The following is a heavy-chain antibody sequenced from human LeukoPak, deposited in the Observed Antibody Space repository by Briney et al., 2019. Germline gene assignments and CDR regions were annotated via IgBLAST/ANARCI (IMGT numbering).Heavy chain of an antibody. CDR1: GFTFSDYY. CDR3: AKGVSSSWSNDAFDI. CDR2: ISYDGSNK. Sequence: GGSLRLSCAASGFTFSDYYMGWIRQAPGKGLEWVAVISYDGSNKYYADSVKGRFTISRDNSKNTLYLQMNSLRTEDTAVYYCAKGVSSSWSNDAFDIWGQGTMVTVSS. D-gene: IGHD6-13*01. V-gene: IGHV3-30*18. J-gene: IGHJ3*02.